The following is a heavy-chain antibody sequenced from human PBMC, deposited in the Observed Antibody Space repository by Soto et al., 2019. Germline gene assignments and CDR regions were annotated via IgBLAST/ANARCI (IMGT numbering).Heavy chain of an antibody. V-gene: IGHV1-18*01. CDR2: TSVSNGKT. CDR1: GYIFNNYG. D-gene: IGHD2-21*02. J-gene: IGHJ6*02. CDR3: ARDDRQWAGAEAVVTATRVYPGMHV. Sequence: QVQLVQSGPEVKKPGASVKVSCKASGYIFNNYGLSWVRQAPGAGLGGWGGTSVSNGKTHNAKKFQGRVPMTTDTSTSTAYMDLRSLRSDDTAVYYCARDDRQWAGAEAVVTATRVYPGMHVWGQGTTVTVSS.